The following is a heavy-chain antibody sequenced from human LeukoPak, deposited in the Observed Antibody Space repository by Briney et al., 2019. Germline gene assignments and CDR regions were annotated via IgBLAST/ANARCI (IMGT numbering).Heavy chain of an antibody. CDR3: VITSATGPLDY. CDR2: INQDGSDK. CDR1: GFTLSSYW. J-gene: IGHJ4*02. V-gene: IGHV3-7*02. D-gene: IGHD6-6*01. Sequence: PGGSLRLSCAASGFTLSSYWMSWVRQAPGKGLEWVAAINQDGSDKYYVGSVKGRFTISRDNPKNSLYLQMSSLRAEDTAVYYCVITSATGPLDYWGQGTLVTVSS.